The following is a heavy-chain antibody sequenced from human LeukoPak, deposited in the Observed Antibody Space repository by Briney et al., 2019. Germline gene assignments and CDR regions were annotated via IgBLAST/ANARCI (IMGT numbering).Heavy chain of an antibody. CDR1: GFTFSSYA. CDR2: ISSNGGST. Sequence: GGSLRLSCAASGFTFSSYAMHWVRQAPGKGLEYVSAISSNGGSTYYANSVKGRFTISRDNSKNTLYLQMNSLRAEDTAVYYCARVPNYYDSSGDAFDIWGQGTMVTVSS. D-gene: IGHD3-22*01. CDR3: ARVPNYYDSSGDAFDI. J-gene: IGHJ3*02. V-gene: IGHV3-64*01.